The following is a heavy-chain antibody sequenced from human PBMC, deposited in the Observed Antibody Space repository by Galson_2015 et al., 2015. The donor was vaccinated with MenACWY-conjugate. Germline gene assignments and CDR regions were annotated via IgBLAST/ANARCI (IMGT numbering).Heavy chain of an antibody. CDR1: GFTFSSYG. V-gene: IGHV3-33*01. CDR3: ASSDCSGGSCYASYFDY. Sequence: SLRLSCAASGFTFSSYGMHWVRQAPGKGLEWVAVIWYDGSNKYYADSVKGRFTISRDNSKNTLYLQMNSLRAEDTAVYYYASSDCSGGSCYASYFDYWGQGTLVTVSS. D-gene: IGHD2-15*01. J-gene: IGHJ4*02. CDR2: IWYDGSNK.